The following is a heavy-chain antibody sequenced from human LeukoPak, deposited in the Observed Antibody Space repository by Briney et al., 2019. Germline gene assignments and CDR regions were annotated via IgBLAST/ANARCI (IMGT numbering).Heavy chain of an antibody. CDR3: ARGYYDILTGKTEPYYFDY. CDR2: IYHSGST. D-gene: IGHD3-9*01. J-gene: IGHJ4*02. Sequence: SETLSLTCTVSGGSISSGDYYWNWIRQHPGKGLEWIGYIYHSGSTNYNPSLKSRVTISVDTSKDQFSLKLNSVTAADTAVYYCARGYYDILTGKTEPYYFDYWGQGTLVTVSS. V-gene: IGHV4-31*03. CDR1: GGSISSGDYY.